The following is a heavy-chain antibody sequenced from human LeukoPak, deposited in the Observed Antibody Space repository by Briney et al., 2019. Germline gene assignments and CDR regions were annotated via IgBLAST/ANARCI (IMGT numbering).Heavy chain of an antibody. CDR2: IFYSGST. Sequence: SETLSLTCTVSGGSISTSSYYWGWVRQPPGKGLEWIGNIFYSGSTYYSPSLKSRVTISLDTSRNQFSLKLSSVTAADTAVYYCARAGPTTVTTIWFDPWGQGTLVTVSS. CDR1: GGSISTSSYY. V-gene: IGHV4-39*07. D-gene: IGHD4-17*01. J-gene: IGHJ5*02. CDR3: ARAGPTTVTTIWFDP.